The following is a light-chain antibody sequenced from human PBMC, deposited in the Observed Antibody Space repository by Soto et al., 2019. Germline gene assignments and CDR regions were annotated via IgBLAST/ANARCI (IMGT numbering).Light chain of an antibody. CDR2: ANT. CDR1: SSNIGAGFD. V-gene: IGLV1-40*01. J-gene: IGLJ1*01. Sequence: QSVLTQPPSVSGAPGQRVTISCTGSSSNIGAGFDVHWYQQLPGTAPRLLIYANTKRPSGVPDRFSGSRSGTSISLAISGLRAEDEADYFRQSYDSSLSGYVFGTGTKVTVL. CDR3: QSYDSSLSGYV.